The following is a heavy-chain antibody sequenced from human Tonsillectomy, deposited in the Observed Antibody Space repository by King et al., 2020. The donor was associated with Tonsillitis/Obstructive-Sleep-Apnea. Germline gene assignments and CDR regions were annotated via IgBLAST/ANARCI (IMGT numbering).Heavy chain of an antibody. V-gene: IGHV3-43*01. CDR3: AKGEWAVTSGCLFDY. J-gene: IGHJ4*02. D-gene: IGHD4-17*01. CDR2: ISWDRSTT. Sequence: VQLVESGGVVVQLGESLRLSCAASGFTFDDYTMHWVRHAPGKGLEWVSLISWDRSTTYYADSVKGRFTISRDNSKNSLYLQMNSLTTEDTALYYCAKGEWAVTSGCLFDYWGQGTLVTVSS. CDR1: GFTFDDYT.